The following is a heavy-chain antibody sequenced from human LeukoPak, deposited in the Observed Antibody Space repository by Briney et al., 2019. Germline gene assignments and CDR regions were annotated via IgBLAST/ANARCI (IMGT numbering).Heavy chain of an antibody. CDR1: GGSFSGYY. V-gene: IGHV4-34*01. Sequence: SETLSLTCAVYGGSFSGYYWSWIRQPPGKGLEWIGEINHSGSTNYNPSLKSRVTISVDTSKNQFSLKLSSVTAADTAVYYCARAMYSSSWYPQYYFDYWGQGTLVTVSS. CDR2: INHSGST. D-gene: IGHD6-13*01. CDR3: ARAMYSSSWYPQYYFDY. J-gene: IGHJ4*02.